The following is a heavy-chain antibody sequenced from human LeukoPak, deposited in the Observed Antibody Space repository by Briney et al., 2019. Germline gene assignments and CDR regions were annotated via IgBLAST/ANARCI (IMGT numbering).Heavy chain of an antibody. J-gene: IGHJ4*02. CDR3: AKDLGSTVINPFDY. Sequence: PGGSLRLSCAASGFSISNFWMHWVRQAPGKGLVWVSRINSDGSSTTYADSVKGRFTISRDNSKNTLYLQMNSLRAEDTAVYYCAKDLGSTVINPFDYWGQGTLVTVSS. CDR1: GFSISNFW. V-gene: IGHV3-74*01. CDR2: INSDGSST. D-gene: IGHD2/OR15-2a*01.